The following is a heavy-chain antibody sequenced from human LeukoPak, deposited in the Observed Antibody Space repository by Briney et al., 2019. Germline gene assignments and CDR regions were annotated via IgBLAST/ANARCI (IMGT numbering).Heavy chain of an antibody. D-gene: IGHD2-15*01. V-gene: IGHV1-24*01. Sequence: ASVKVSRKVSGYTLTELSMHWVRQAPGKGLEWMGGFDPEDGETIYAQKFQGRVTMTEDTSTDTAYMELSSLRSEDTAVYYCATGIWGYGRRFDYWGQGTLVTVSS. CDR2: FDPEDGET. J-gene: IGHJ4*02. CDR1: GYTLTELS. CDR3: ATGIWGYGRRFDY.